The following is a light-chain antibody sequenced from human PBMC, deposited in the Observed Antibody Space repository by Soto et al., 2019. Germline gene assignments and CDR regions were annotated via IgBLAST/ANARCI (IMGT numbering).Light chain of an antibody. V-gene: IGKV3-20*01. Sequence: EIVLPQSPGTLSLSPGERATLSCRASQSVSSSYLAWYQQKPGQAPRLLLYGASSRATGIPDRFSSSGSGTDFTLTISRLEPEDFAVYYCQQSGSSTNTFGGGTKVEIK. CDR1: QSVSSSY. CDR3: QQSGSSTNT. J-gene: IGKJ4*01. CDR2: GAS.